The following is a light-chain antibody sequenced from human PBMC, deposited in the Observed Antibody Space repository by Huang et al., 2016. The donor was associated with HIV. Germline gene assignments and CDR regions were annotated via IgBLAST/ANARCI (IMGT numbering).Light chain of an antibody. CDR1: QTILHDSDSRNY. CDR2: WGS. Sequence: DIVITQSPDSLAVSLGERATINCKSSQTILHDSDSRNYLAWYQQKPGQPPKLLIHWGSIRESGVPDRFIGSGSGTDFTLTISSLQAEDVAVYYCQQYYSSRFTFGPGTNVDI. J-gene: IGKJ3*01. V-gene: IGKV4-1*01. CDR3: QQYYSSRFT.